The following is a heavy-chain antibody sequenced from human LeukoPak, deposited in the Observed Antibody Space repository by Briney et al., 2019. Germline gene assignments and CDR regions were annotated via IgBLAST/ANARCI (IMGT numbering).Heavy chain of an antibody. CDR1: GYTFTGYY. V-gene: IGHV1-2*02. CDR2: INPNSGGT. D-gene: IGHD3-22*01. Sequence: ASVNVSCKASGYTFTGYYMHWVRQAPGQGLEWMGWINPNSGGTNYAQKFQGRVTMTRDTSISTAYMELSRLRSDDTAVYYCARDRGDSSGYYFGYFQHWGQGTLVTVSS. J-gene: IGHJ1*01. CDR3: ARDRGDSSGYYFGYFQH.